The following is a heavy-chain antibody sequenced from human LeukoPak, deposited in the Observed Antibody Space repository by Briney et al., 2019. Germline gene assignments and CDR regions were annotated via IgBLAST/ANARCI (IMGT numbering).Heavy chain of an antibody. V-gene: IGHV3-53*01. J-gene: IGHJ4*02. D-gene: IGHD3-10*01. Sequence: QPGGSLRLSCAASGFTVSNNYMSWVRQAPGKGLEWVSVIYSGGSTNYADSVKGRFTISRDNSKNTLYLQMNSLIADDTAVYYCAKSLGESADYWGQGTLVTVSS. CDR1: GFTVSNNY. CDR3: AKSLGESADY. CDR2: IYSGGST.